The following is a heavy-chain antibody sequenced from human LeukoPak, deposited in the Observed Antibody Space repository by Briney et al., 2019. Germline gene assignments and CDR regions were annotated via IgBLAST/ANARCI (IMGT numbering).Heavy chain of an antibody. D-gene: IGHD1-26*01. CDR2: INHSGST. V-gene: IGHV4-34*01. CDR1: GGSFSGYY. Sequence: SETLSLTCAVYGGSFSGYYWSWIRQPPVKVLEWIGEINHSGSTNYNPSLKSRVTISVDTSKNQFSLKLSSVTAADTAVYYCARDRRFGSSLHTSFDPWGQGTLVTVSS. CDR3: ARDRRFGSSLHTSFDP. J-gene: IGHJ5*02.